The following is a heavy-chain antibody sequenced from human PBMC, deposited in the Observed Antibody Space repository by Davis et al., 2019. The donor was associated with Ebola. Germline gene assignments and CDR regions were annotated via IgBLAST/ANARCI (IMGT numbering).Heavy chain of an antibody. CDR1: RYTFPRYG. V-gene: IGHV1-18*04. Sequence: SVNVSRKSSRYTFPRYGLVWVRQAPGLGLEWMGWISGFNTNTNFAQKFQGRVTVSKDTSTNTAYMDLRSLTSDDTAIYDCARAPNYDLLTGTSSYYFDYWGQGTLVTVSS. D-gene: IGHD3-9*01. CDR2: ISGFNTNT. J-gene: IGHJ4*02. CDR3: ARAPNYDLLTGTSSYYFDY.